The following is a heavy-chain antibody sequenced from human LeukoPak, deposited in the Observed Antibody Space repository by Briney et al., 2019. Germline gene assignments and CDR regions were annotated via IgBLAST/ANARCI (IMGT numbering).Heavy chain of an antibody. J-gene: IGHJ5*02. V-gene: IGHV3-23*01. CDR1: GFSFSTYG. CDR3: AKDRTGTTGRDWLDP. D-gene: IGHD1-1*01. CDR2: ISGSGDST. Sequence: GGSLRLSCAAFGFSFSTYGMGWVRQAPGEGLEWVSSISGSGDSTYYADSVKGRFTISRDNSKNTFYLQMNSLRADDTALYHCAKDRTGTTGRDWLDPWGQGTLVTVSS.